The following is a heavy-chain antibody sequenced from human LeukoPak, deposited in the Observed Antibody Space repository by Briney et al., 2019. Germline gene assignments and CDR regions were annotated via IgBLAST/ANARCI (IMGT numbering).Heavy chain of an antibody. CDR3: AKSGLTAFDAFHI. Sequence: TSETLSLTCAVYGGSFSGYYWSWIRQPPGKGLEWIGEINHSGSTNYNPSLKSRVTISVDTSKNQFSLKLSSVTAADTAVYYCAKSGLTAFDAFHIWGQGTMVTVSS. V-gene: IGHV4-34*01. J-gene: IGHJ3*02. D-gene: IGHD3-10*01. CDR2: INHSGST. CDR1: GGSFSGYY.